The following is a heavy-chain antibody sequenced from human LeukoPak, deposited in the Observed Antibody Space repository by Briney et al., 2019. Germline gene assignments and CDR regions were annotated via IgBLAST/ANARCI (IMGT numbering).Heavy chain of an antibody. V-gene: IGHV3-66*01. D-gene: IGHD3-9*01. J-gene: IGHJ4*02. CDR3: ALGLVTDY. Sequence: GGSLRLSCAASGFTVSSNFMSWVRQAPGKGLEGVSVIYSGGSTYYADSVTGRFTISRDNSKNTLYLQMNSLRVEDTAVYYCALGLVTDYWGQGTLVTVSS. CDR2: IYSGGST. CDR1: GFTVSSNF.